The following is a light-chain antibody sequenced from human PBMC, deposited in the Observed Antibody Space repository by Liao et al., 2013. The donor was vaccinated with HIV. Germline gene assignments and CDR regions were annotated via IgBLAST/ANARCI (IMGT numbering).Light chain of an antibody. V-gene: IGLV3-21*01. J-gene: IGLJ1*01. CDR2: YDS. CDR1: NIGIKS. Sequence: SYVLTQPPSVSVAPGKTARITCGGSNIGIKSVHWYQQKAGQAPVLVIYYDSDRPSGIPERFSGSNSGNTATLTISRVEAGDEADYYCQVWDSSSDHYVFGTGTKVTVL. CDR3: QVWDSSSDHYV.